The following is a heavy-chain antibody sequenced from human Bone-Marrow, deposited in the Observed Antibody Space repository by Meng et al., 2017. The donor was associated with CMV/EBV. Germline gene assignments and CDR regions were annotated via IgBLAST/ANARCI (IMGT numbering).Heavy chain of an antibody. D-gene: IGHD6-13*01. Sequence: SETLSLTCTVSGGSISSYYWSWIRQPPGKGLERIGYIYYSGSTNYNPSLKSRVTISVDTSKNQFSLKLISVTAADTAVYYCAGGGWAAAGHGGFDPWGQGSLVTVSS. CDR3: AGGGWAAAGHGGFDP. CDR1: GGSISSYY. J-gene: IGHJ5*02. CDR2: IYYSGST. V-gene: IGHV4-59*01.